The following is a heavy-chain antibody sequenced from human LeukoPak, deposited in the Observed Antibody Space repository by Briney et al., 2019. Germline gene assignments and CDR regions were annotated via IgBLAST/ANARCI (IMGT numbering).Heavy chain of an antibody. CDR2: INQDGSEE. V-gene: IGHV3-7*01. CDR3: VRDGGVSGYDLLDY. J-gene: IGHJ4*02. D-gene: IGHD5-12*01. CDR1: GFTFSNYW. Sequence: GGSLRLSCAATGFTFSNYWMSWVRQAPGKGLEWVAHINQDGSEEHYMDSVKARFIISRDNAKNSLSLQMDSLRAEDTAVYYCVRDGGVSGYDLLDYWGQGTLVTVSS.